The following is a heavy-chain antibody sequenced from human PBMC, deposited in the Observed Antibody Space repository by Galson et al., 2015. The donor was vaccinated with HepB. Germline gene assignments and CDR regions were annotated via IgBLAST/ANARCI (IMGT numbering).Heavy chain of an antibody. Sequence: SVKVSCKASGGAFSSYAISWVRQAPGQGLEWMGGIIPIFGTANYAQKFQGRVTITADESTSTAYMELSSLRSEDTAVYYCARDLVAATYYYYYYGMDVWGQGTTVTVSS. CDR1: GGAFSSYA. CDR2: IIPIFGTA. CDR3: ARDLVAATYYYYYYGMDV. V-gene: IGHV1-69*13. D-gene: IGHD2-15*01. J-gene: IGHJ6*02.